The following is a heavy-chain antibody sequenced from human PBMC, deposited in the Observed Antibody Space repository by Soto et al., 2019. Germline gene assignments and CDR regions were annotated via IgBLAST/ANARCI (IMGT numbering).Heavy chain of an antibody. Sequence: GGSLRLSCAASGFTFSSYAMSWVRQAPGKGLEWVSAISGSGGSTYYADSVKGRFTISRDNSKNTLYLQMDSLRAEDTAVYYCAKGLMVYAHYGMDVWGQGTTVTVSS. V-gene: IGHV3-23*01. CDR2: ISGSGGST. D-gene: IGHD2-8*01. CDR1: GFTFSSYA. CDR3: AKGLMVYAHYGMDV. J-gene: IGHJ6*02.